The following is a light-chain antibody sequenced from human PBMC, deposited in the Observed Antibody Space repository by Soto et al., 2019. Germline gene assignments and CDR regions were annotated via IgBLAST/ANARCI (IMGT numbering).Light chain of an antibody. CDR2: GAS. Sequence: IVLTQSPGTQSLSPGERATLSSRASQSVTSNYLAWYQQQPGQARRLLXYGASTRATGIPDRFSGSGSGTDFTLPISRLEPEDFAEYYGHQYGGSLPITFGQGTRLEIK. V-gene: IGKV3-20*01. J-gene: IGKJ5*01. CDR3: HQYGGSLPIT. CDR1: QSVTSNY.